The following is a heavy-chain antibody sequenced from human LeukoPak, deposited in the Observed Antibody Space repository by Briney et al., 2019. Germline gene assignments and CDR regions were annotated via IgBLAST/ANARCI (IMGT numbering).Heavy chain of an antibody. CDR2: IYYSGST. CDR1: GGSISSYY. CDR3: ARGIQGGSYGVDP. J-gene: IGHJ5*02. Sequence: SETLSLTCTVSGGSISSYYWSWIRQPPGKGLEWIGYIYYSGSTNYNPSLKSRVTISVDTSKNQFSLKLSSVTAADTAVYYCARGIQGGSYGVDPWGQGTLVTVSS. D-gene: IGHD1-26*01. V-gene: IGHV4-59*01.